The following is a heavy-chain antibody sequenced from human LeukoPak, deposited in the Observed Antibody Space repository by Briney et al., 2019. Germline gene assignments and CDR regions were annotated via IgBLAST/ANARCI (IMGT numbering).Heavy chain of an antibody. J-gene: IGHJ6*02. CDR1: GFTFSTYW. CDR3: ARDGYCSSTSCYLYYYYYGMDV. Sequence: GGSLRLSCAASGFTFSTYWMHWVRQAPGKGLVWVSRIKTDGSDTSYADSVKGRFTISRDNARNSLYLQMNSLRAEDTAVYYCARDGYCSSTSCYLYYYYYGMDVWGQGTTVTVSS. CDR2: IKTDGSDT. D-gene: IGHD2-2*03. V-gene: IGHV3-74*01.